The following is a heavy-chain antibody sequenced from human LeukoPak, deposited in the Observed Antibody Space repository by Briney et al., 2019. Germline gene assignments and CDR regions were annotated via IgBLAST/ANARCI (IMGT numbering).Heavy chain of an antibody. J-gene: IGHJ4*02. V-gene: IGHV1-8*01. CDR1: GYTFTSYD. CDR3: ARGRGLTAIRYYFDY. Sequence: GASAKVSCTASGYTFTSYDINWVRQATGQGLEWMGWMNPNSGNTGYAQKFQGRVTMTRNTSISTAYMELSSLRSEDTAVYYCARGRGLTAIRYYFDYWGQGTLVTVSS. D-gene: IGHD2-2*01. CDR2: MNPNSGNT.